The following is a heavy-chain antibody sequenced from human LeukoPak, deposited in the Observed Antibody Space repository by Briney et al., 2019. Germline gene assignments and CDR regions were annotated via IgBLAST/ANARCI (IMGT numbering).Heavy chain of an antibody. CDR2: IYYSGST. CDR3: ARSPFTVTPYYYYYGMDV. CDR1: GGSISSGSYY. Sequence: SETLSLTCTVSGGSISSGSYYWNWIRQPAGKGLEWIGSIYYSGSTYYNPSLKSRVTISVDTSKNQFSLKLSSVTAADTAVYYCARSPFTVTPYYYYYGMDVWGQGTTVTVSS. J-gene: IGHJ6*02. V-gene: IGHV4-39*01. D-gene: IGHD4-11*01.